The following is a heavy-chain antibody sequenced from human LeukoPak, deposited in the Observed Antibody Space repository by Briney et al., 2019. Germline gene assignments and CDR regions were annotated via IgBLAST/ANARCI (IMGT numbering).Heavy chain of an antibody. Sequence: PGGSLRLSCAASGFTFSGYHMNWVRQAPGKGLEWDSSISSSSNYIYYADSVKGRFTISRDNSKNTLYLQMNSLRAEDTAVYYCARDFVDTAMVTPGYWGQGTLVTVSS. J-gene: IGHJ4*02. V-gene: IGHV3-21*01. CDR1: GFTFSGYH. CDR3: ARDFVDTAMVTPGY. D-gene: IGHD5-18*01. CDR2: ISSSSNYI.